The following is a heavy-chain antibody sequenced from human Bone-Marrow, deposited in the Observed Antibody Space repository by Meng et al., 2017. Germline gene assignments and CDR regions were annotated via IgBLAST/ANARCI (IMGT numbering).Heavy chain of an antibody. CDR1: GGSISTSGSY. J-gene: IGHJ5*02. CDR2: IGHSGFT. V-gene: IGHV4-39*01. D-gene: IGHD6-19*01. Sequence: QPQLQESGPGLVRPSQPLSLTCRVSGGSISTSGSYWGWIRQPPGQGLEWIGSIGHSGFTYYTPSLKSRVTVSIDTSRNQFSLWLTSVTAADTAVYYCVRSSAWVRTGFDPWGQGTLVTVSS. CDR3: VRSSAWVRTGFDP.